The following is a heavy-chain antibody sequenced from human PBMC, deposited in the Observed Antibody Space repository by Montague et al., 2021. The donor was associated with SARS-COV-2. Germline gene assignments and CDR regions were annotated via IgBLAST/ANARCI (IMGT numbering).Heavy chain of an antibody. CDR1: GGSISNYY. CDR3: AGDFDL. J-gene: IGHJ2*01. Sequence: SETLSLTCTVSGGSISNYYRSWIRQPPGKGLEWIGYIYNSGSTNYNPSLKSRVTISVDTSKNQFSLKLRSVTAADTAVYYCAGDFDLWGRGTLVTVSS. CDR2: IYNSGST. V-gene: IGHV4-59*13.